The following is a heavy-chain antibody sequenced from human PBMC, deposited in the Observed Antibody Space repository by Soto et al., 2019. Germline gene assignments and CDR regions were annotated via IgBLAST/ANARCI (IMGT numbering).Heavy chain of an antibody. CDR2: IWYEGSNK. CDR1: GFTFSSYG. V-gene: IGHV3-33*01. CDR3: ARKGYDFWSGAVSWGPLDV. J-gene: IGHJ6*04. D-gene: IGHD3-3*01. Sequence: GESLKISCAASGFTFSSYGMHWVRQAPGKGLEWVGVIWYEGSNKYYADSVKGRFTISRDNSKNTLYLQMNSLRAEDTAVYYCARKGYDFWSGAVSWGPLDVWGEGTTVTVSS.